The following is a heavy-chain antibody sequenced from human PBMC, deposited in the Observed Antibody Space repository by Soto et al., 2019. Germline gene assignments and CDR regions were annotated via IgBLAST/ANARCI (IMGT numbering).Heavy chain of an antibody. CDR2: INAGNGNT. J-gene: IGHJ4*02. CDR1: GYTFTSYS. CDR3: ARYDYNGYYFDY. Sequence: ASVKVSCKASGYTFTSYSMYWVQQPGQRLEWMGWINAGNGNTKYAQKFQGRVTMTRDTSTTTVYMELSSLRSEDTAVYYCARYDYNGYYFDYWGQGTLVTVSS. V-gene: IGHV1-3*01. D-gene: IGHD4-4*01.